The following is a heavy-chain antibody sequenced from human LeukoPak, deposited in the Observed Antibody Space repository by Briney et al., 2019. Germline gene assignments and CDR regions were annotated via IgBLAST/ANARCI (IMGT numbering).Heavy chain of an antibody. Sequence: ASVKASCKASGYTFTSYAIHRVRQAPGQELKCMRWITPSGGTNYRQMFQGRVAITWDTSINTAYMDLSRLTSYDTAVYYCARDRYGYGFAHLDFWGQGALVTVSS. CDR2: ITPSGGT. CDR3: ARDRYGYGFAHLDF. J-gene: IGHJ4*02. D-gene: IGHD5-18*01. CDR1: GYTFTSYA. V-gene: IGHV1-2*02.